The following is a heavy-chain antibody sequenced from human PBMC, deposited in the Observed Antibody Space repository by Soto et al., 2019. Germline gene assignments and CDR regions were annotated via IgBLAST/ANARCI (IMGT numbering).Heavy chain of an antibody. D-gene: IGHD2-8*01. Sequence: PGGSLRLSCAASGFTVSSHYMTWVRQAPGKGLEWVSVIYTGGSTYYTDSVQGRFTISRDNSRNTLYLQMNSLRVEDTAVYYCARDQTDDNGLYYFDYWGPGTLVTVSS. CDR2: IYTGGST. V-gene: IGHV3-53*01. CDR3: ARDQTDDNGLYYFDY. J-gene: IGHJ4*02. CDR1: GFTVSSHY.